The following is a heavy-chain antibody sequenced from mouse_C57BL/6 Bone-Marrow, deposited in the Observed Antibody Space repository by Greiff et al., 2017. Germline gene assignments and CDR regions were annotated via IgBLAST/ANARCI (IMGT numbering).Heavy chain of an antibody. CDR2: IDPETGGT. Sequence: QVQLQQSGAELVRPGASVTLSCKASGYTFTDYEMHWVKQTPVHGLEWIGAIDPETGGTAYNQKFKGKAILTADKSSSTAYMELRSLTSEDSAVYYCTRRIYYGNDPFAYWGQGTLVTVSA. V-gene: IGHV1-15*01. D-gene: IGHD2-2*01. CDR3: TRRIYYGNDPFAY. J-gene: IGHJ3*01. CDR1: GYTFTDYE.